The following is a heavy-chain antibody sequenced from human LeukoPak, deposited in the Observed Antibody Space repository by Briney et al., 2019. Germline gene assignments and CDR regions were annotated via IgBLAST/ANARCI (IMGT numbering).Heavy chain of an antibody. CDR1: GFTFSSYA. V-gene: IGHV3-30-3*01. CDR2: ISYDGSNK. D-gene: IGHD3-3*01. Sequence: GGSLRLSCAASGFTFSSYAMHWVRQAPGKGLEWVAVISYDGSNKYYADSVKGRFTISRDNSKNTLYLQMNSLRAEDTAVYYCASRDDLWSGYSFDYWGQGTLVTVSS. J-gene: IGHJ4*02. CDR3: ASRDDLWSGYSFDY.